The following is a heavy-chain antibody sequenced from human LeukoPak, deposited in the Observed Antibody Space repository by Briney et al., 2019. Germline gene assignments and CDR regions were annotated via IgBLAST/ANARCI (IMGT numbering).Heavy chain of an antibody. CDR3: ARVWCNTTSCYYIDY. J-gene: IGHJ4*02. CDR1: GYTFTAYY. CDR2: INPNSGGT. Sequence: ASVKVSCKASGYTFTAYYIHWVRQAPGHGLEWMGWINPNSGGTKYAQKFQGRVTMTRDTSISTAYMEVSRLRSDDTALYYCARVWCNTTSCYYIDYWGQGTLVTVSS. D-gene: IGHD2-2*01. V-gene: IGHV1-2*02.